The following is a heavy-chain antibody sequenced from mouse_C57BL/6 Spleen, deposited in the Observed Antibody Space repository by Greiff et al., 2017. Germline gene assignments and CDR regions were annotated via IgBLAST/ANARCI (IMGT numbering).Heavy chain of an antibody. CDR3: ANYCYGNNFDY. V-gene: IGHV5-17*01. CDR2: ISSGSSTI. D-gene: IGHD1-1*01. J-gene: IGHJ2*01. CDR1: GFTFSDYG. Sequence: EVQLKQSGAGLVKPGGSLKLSCAASGFTFSDYGMHWVRQAPEKGLEWVAYISSGSSTIYYAATVKGRFTISRDNAQNTLFLQMTSLWSEDTAMYYCANYCYGNNFDYWGQGTTLTVSS.